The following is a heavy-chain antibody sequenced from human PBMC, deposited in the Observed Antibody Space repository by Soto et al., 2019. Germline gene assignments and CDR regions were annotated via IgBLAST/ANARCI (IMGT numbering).Heavy chain of an antibody. CDR3: ARKDSGYADYMDV. CDR1: GGSISSGSYY. V-gene: IGHV4-31*03. D-gene: IGHD5-12*01. CDR2: IYYSGST. Sequence: QVQLQESGPGLVKPSQTLSLTCTVSGGSISSGSYYWSWIRQHPGKGLEWIGYIYYSGSTYYNPSLKSRVTMSVDTSENQFSLRLSSVTAADTAVYYCARKDSGYADYMDVWGKGTTVTVSS. J-gene: IGHJ6*03.